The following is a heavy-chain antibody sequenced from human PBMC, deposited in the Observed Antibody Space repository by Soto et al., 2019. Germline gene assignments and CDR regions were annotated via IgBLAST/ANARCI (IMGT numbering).Heavy chain of an antibody. V-gene: IGHV1-2*04. CDR2: INPNSGGT. Sequence: QVQLMQSGAEVKKPGASVKVSCKASGYTFTGYYMHWVRQAPGQGLEWMGWINPNSGGTNYAQKFQGWVTMTRDTSISTAYMELSRLRSDDTAVYYCARSYDFWSGYSSWFDPWGQGTLVTVSS. J-gene: IGHJ5*02. CDR3: ARSYDFWSGYSSWFDP. D-gene: IGHD3-3*01. CDR1: GYTFTGYY.